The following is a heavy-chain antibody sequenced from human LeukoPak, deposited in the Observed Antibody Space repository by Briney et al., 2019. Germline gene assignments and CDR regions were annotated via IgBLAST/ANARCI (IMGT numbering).Heavy chain of an antibody. V-gene: IGHV4-59*08. CDR1: GGSISNYY. Sequence: PSETLSLTCTVSGGSISNYYWSWIRQPPGRGLEWIGHIYYSGSTNYSPSLKSRVTISLEASTNQFSLLLISVTAADTAIYYTAGYFASLVSWAQGTLVTVSS. CDR3: AGYFASLVS. J-gene: IGHJ5*02. D-gene: IGHD3-3*02. CDR2: IYYSGST.